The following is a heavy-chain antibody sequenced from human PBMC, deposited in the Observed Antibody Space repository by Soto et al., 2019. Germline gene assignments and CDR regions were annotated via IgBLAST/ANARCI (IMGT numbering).Heavy chain of an antibody. CDR2: ISAYSGST. D-gene: IGHD6-13*01. Sequence: QVQLVQSGAEVKKPGASVKVSCKASGYTFTTYGISWVRQAPGQGLEWMGWISAYSGSTKFAQKVQGRVPMTTDTSTTTAYMELRSLTSDDTAVYYCARDFTKSSSWPYYFDYWGQGTLVTVSS. V-gene: IGHV1-18*01. CDR3: ARDFTKSSSWPYYFDY. J-gene: IGHJ4*02. CDR1: GYTFTTYG.